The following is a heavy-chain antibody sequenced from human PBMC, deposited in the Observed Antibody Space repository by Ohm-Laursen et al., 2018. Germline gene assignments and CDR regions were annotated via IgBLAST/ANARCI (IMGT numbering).Heavy chain of an antibody. CDR3: VKDAGGTYDY. J-gene: IGHJ4*02. Sequence: SLRLSCAASGFTFSSYGMNWVRQAPGKGLEWVANIKEDGSEKNYVDSVKGRFTISRDNGKNSLYLQMNSLRAEDTAVFYCVKDAGGTYDYWGQGTLVTVSS. V-gene: IGHV3-7*01. CDR2: IKEDGSEK. CDR1: GFTFSSYG.